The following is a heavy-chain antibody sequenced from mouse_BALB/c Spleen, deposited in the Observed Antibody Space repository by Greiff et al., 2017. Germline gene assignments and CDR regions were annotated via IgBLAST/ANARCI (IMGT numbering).Heavy chain of an antibody. CDR3: ARDGNYVLFAY. Sequence: EVMLVESGGGLVKPGGSLKLSCAASGFTFSSYAMSWVRQTPEKRLEWVATISSGGSYTYYPDSVKGRFTISRDNAKNTLYLQMSSLRSEDTAMYYCARDGNYVLFAYWGQGTLVTVSA. D-gene: IGHD2-1*01. CDR1: GFTFSSYA. CDR2: ISSGGSYT. J-gene: IGHJ3*01. V-gene: IGHV5-9-1*01.